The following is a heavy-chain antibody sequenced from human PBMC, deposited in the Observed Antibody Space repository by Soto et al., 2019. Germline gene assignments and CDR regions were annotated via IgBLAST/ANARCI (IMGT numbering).Heavy chain of an antibody. CDR2: IIPIFGTA. V-gene: IGHV1-69*13. Sequence: SVKVSCKASGGTFSSYAISWVRQAPGQGLEWMGGIIPIFGTANYAQKFQGRVTITADESTSTAYMELSSLRSEDTAVYYCARDPDYAYGMDVWGQGTTVTVSS. J-gene: IGHJ6*02. CDR3: ARDPDYAYGMDV. CDR1: GGTFSSYA.